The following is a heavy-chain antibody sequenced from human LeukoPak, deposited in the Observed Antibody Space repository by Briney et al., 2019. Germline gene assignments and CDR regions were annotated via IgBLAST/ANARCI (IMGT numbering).Heavy chain of an antibody. CDR3: ARDRPLADSGSYYTPLYYFDY. CDR1: GFTFTSSW. CDR2: IKQDGSEK. D-gene: IGHD1-26*01. Sequence: GGSLRLSCAASGFTFTSSWMSWVRQAPGKGLEWVANIKQDGSEKYYVDSVKGRFTISRDNAKNSLYLQMNSLRAEDTAVYYCARDRPLADSGSYYTPLYYFDYWGQGTLVTVSS. J-gene: IGHJ4*02. V-gene: IGHV3-7*01.